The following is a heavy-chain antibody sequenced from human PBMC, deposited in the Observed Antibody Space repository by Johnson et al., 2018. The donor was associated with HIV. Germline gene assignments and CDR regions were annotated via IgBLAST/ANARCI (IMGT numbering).Heavy chain of an antibody. CDR2: ISSSGSTI. V-gene: IGHV3-48*04. CDR3: ARIYNFWSGFYSDAFDI. Sequence: EVQLLESGGGVVQPGRSLRLSCAASGFTFSSYWMSWVRQAPGKGLEWVSYISSSGSTIYYADSVKGRFTISRDNAKNSLYLQMNSLRAEDTAVYYCARIYNFWSGFYSDAFDIWGQGTMVTVSS. J-gene: IGHJ3*02. CDR1: GFTFSSYW. D-gene: IGHD3-3*01.